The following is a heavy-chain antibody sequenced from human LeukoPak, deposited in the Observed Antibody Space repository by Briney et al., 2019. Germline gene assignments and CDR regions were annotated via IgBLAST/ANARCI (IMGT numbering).Heavy chain of an antibody. CDR3: VRHRLTYYYDSSGYYYAEYFDY. CDR1: GGSISSYY. CDR2: IYYSGST. V-gene: IGHV4-59*08. D-gene: IGHD3-22*01. Sequence: PSETLSLTCTVSGGSISSYYWSWIRQPPGKGLEWIGYIYYSGSTNYNPSLKSRVTISVDTSKNQFSLKLSSVTAADTAVYYCVRHRLTYYYDSSGYYYAEYFDYWGQGTLVTVSS. J-gene: IGHJ4*02.